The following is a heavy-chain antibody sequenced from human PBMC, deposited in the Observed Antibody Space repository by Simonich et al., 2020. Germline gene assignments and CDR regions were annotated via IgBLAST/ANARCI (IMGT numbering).Heavy chain of an antibody. CDR2: ISSSGSTK. CDR3: ARDFRLQLVEIGTYYYYGMDV. Sequence: EVQLVESGGGLVQPGGSLRLSCAASGFTFSSYEMNCVRQAPGKGLEWVSYISSSGSTKYYADSGKGRFTISRDNAKNSLYLQMNSLRAEDTAVYYCARDFRLQLVEIGTYYYYGMDVWGQGTTVTVSS. CDR1: GFTFSSYE. J-gene: IGHJ6*02. V-gene: IGHV3-48*03. D-gene: IGHD6-6*01.